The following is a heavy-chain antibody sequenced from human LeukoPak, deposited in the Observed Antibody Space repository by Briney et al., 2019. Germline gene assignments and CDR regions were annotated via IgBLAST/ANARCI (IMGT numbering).Heavy chain of an antibody. CDR2: IYPGDSGP. CDR3: GRSGDRVPLQDDVFDV. D-gene: IGHD3-3*01. CDR1: GYSFTSYC. V-gene: IGHV5-51*01. Sequence: KPGESLKISSKFSGYSFTSYCIGWVRQMPGKGLEWMGIIYPGDSGPTYSPSFQGQVTISVDKSINTAYLQWSSLQASDTAMYYCGRSGDRVPLQDDVFDVWGQGTMVTVST. J-gene: IGHJ3*01.